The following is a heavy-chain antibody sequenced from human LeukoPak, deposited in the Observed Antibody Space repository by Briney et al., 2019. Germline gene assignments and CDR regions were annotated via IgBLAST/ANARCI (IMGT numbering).Heavy chain of an antibody. Sequence: GGSLRLSCAASGFPFITYSMNWVRQAPGKGLEWVSYITSSGSTIYYADSVKGRFTISRDNAKNSLYLQMNSLRAEDTAVYYCARGPYASGTYGRRGWVHYMDVWGKGTTVTISS. CDR3: ARGPYASGTYGRRGWVHYMDV. CDR2: ITSSGSTI. CDR1: GFPFITYS. D-gene: IGHD3-10*01. J-gene: IGHJ6*03. V-gene: IGHV3-48*04.